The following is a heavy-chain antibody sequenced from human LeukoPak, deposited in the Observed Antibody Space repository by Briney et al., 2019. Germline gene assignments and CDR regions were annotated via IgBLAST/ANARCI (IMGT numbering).Heavy chain of an antibody. V-gene: IGHV4-59*01. CDR1: GGSISSYY. Sequence: SETLSLTCTVSGGSISSYYWSWIRQPPGKGLEWIGYIYYSGSTNYNPSLKSRVTISVDTSKNQFSLKLSSVTAADTAVYYCARSVRGYCSSTSCYPVWYFDLWGRGTLDTVSS. D-gene: IGHD2-2*01. J-gene: IGHJ2*01. CDR2: IYYSGST. CDR3: ARSVRGYCSSTSCYPVWYFDL.